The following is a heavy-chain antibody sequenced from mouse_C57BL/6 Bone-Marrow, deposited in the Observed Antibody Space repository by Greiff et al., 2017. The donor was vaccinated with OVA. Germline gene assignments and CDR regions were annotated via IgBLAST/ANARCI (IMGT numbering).Heavy chain of an antibody. D-gene: IGHD1-1*01. CDR3: VRYYYGSSYGFAY. CDR1: GFSFNTYA. CDR2: IRSKSNNYAT. J-gene: IGHJ3*01. V-gene: IGHV10-1*01. Sequence: GGGLVQPKGSLKLSCAASGFSFNTYAMNWVRQAPGKGLEWVARIRSKSNNYATYYADSVKDRFTISRDDSESMRYLQMNNLKTEDTAMYYCVRYYYGSSYGFAYWGQGTLVTVSA.